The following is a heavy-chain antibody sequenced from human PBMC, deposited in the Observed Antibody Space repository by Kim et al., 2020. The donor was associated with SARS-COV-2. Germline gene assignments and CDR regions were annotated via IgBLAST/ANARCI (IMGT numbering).Heavy chain of an antibody. Sequence: GGSLRLSCAASGFTLSNGWMSWVRQAPGKGLEWVGRITRATDGGTIEYAAPVKGRFTISRDDSKNTLYLQMNTLKTEDTAVYYCTLIYADYWGQGTLVTVSS. CDR2: ITRATDGGTI. CDR3: TLIYADY. V-gene: IGHV3-15*01. CDR1: GFTLSNGW. D-gene: IGHD2-2*01. J-gene: IGHJ4*02.